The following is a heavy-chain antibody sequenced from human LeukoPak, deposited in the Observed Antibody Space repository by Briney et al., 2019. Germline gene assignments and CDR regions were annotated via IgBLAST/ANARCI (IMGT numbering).Heavy chain of an antibody. CDR3: AKDRGGYNSGRGFDI. D-gene: IGHD5-24*01. CDR1: GFTFSSYA. CDR2: ISGSGGST. J-gene: IGHJ3*02. V-gene: IGHV3-23*01. Sequence: PGGSLRLSCAASGFTFSSYAMTWVRPAPGKGLEWVSAISGSGGSTYYADSVKGRFTISRDNSKNTLFLQMNNLRAEDTAVYYCAKDRGGYNSGRGFDIWGQGTMVTVFS.